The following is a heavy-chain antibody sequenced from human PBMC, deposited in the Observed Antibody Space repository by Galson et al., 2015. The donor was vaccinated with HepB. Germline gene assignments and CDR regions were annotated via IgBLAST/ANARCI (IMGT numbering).Heavy chain of an antibody. V-gene: IGHV1-2*06. CDR1: GYTFTGYY. J-gene: IGHJ3*02. D-gene: IGHD1-1*01. CDR2: INPNSGGT. CDR3: ARVPTTLRAFDI. Sequence: SVKVSCKASGYTFTGYYMHWVRQAPGQGLEWMGRINPNSGGTNYAQKFQGRVTMSRDTSISTAYMELSRPRSDDTAVYYCARVPTTLRAFDIWGQGTMVTVSS.